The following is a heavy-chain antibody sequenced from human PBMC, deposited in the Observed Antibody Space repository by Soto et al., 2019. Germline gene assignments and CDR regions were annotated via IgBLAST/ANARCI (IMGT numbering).Heavy chain of an antibody. CDR3: ARNISNFRYYYYAMDV. CDR2: IDLSDSYK. CDR1: GYSFRNNW. V-gene: IGHV5-10-1*01. Sequence: GESLKISCKGSGYSFRNNWITWVRQMPGEGLEWTGRIDLSDSYKSYSPSFQGHVSFSADTSINTASLQWSSLRASDTAMYYCARNISNFRYYYYAMDVWGQGTTVTVSS. D-gene: IGHD4-4*01. J-gene: IGHJ6*02.